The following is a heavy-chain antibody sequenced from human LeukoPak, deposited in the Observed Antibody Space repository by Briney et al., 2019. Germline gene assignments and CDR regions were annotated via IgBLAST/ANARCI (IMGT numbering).Heavy chain of an antibody. Sequence: SLRLSCAASGFTFSSYAMHWVRQAPGKGLEWSVEIHHSRSTNDNPSLKSRVTISVDKSKNQFSLKLTSVTAADTAVYYCASHGYYCIEYWGQGTLVTVSP. D-gene: IGHD3-3*01. CDR2: IHHSRST. CDR1: GFTFSSYA. V-gene: IGHV4-4*02. J-gene: IGHJ4*02. CDR3: ASHGYYCIEY.